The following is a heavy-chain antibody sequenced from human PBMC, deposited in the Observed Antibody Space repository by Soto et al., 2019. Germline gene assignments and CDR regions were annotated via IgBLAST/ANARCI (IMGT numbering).Heavy chain of an antibody. CDR2: IIPIFGTA. Sequence: GASVKVSCKASGGTFSSYAISWVRQAPGQGLEWMGGIIPIFGTANYAQKYQGRVTITADESTSTAYMELSSLRSEDTAVYYCARETGCGVVIIPGNWFDPGGQGTQVTVSS. D-gene: IGHD3-3*01. J-gene: IGHJ5*02. CDR3: ARETGCGVVIIPGNWFDP. CDR1: GGTFSSYA. V-gene: IGHV1-69*13.